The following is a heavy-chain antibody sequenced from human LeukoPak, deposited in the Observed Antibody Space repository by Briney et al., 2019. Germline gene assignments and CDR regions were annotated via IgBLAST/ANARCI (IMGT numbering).Heavy chain of an antibody. CDR1: GGTFSSYA. CDR2: IIPIFGTA. CDR3: ATVPRGIAAAGPNYYYYGMDV. V-gene: IGHV1-69*01. Sequence: GASVKVSFKASGGTFSSYAISWVRQAPGQGLEWMGGIIPIFGTANYAQKFQGRVTITADESTSTAYMELSSLRSEDTAVYYCATVPRGIAAAGPNYYYYGMDVWGQGTTVTVSS. D-gene: IGHD6-13*01. J-gene: IGHJ6*02.